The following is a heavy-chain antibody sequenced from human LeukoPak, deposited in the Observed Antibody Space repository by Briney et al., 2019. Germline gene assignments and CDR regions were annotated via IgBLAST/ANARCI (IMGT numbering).Heavy chain of an antibody. CDR1: GFTFSSYE. J-gene: IGHJ3*02. Sequence: GGSLRLSCAASGFTFSSYEMNWVRQAPGKGLEWVSYISSSGSTIYYADSVKGRFTISRDNAKNSLYLQMNSLRAEDTAVYYCARGGYSSSWYEGYAFDIWGQGTMVTVSS. CDR3: ARGGYSSSWYEGYAFDI. CDR2: ISSSGSTI. D-gene: IGHD6-13*01. V-gene: IGHV3-48*03.